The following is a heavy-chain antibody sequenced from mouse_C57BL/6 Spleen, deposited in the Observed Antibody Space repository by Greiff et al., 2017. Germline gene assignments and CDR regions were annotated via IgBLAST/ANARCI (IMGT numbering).Heavy chain of an antibody. D-gene: IGHD2-4*01. V-gene: IGHV1-26*01. J-gene: IGHJ2*01. Sequence: EVQLQQSGPELVKPGASVKLSCTASGYTFTDYYMNWVKQSHGKSLEWIGDITPKNGGTSYNQQFKGKATLTVDKSSSTAYMELRSLTSEDSAVYYCAKRAGNYDEEVYFDYWGQGTTLTVSS. CDR3: AKRAGNYDEEVYFDY. CDR1: GYTFTDYY. CDR2: ITPKNGGT.